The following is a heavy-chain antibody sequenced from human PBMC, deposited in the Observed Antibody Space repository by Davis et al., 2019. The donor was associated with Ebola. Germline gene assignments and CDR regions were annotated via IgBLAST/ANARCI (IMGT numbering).Heavy chain of an antibody. CDR3: AKAQETYYYDSSGYSLLRWFDP. CDR2: ISYDGSNK. Sequence: GGSLRLSCAASGFTFSSYAMHWVRQAPGKGLEWVAVISYDGSNKYYADSVKGRFTISRDNAKNSLYLQMNSLRAEDTAVYYCAKAQETYYYDSSGYSLLRWFDPWGQGTLVTVSS. V-gene: IGHV3-30-3*01. D-gene: IGHD3-22*01. CDR1: GFTFSSYA. J-gene: IGHJ5*02.